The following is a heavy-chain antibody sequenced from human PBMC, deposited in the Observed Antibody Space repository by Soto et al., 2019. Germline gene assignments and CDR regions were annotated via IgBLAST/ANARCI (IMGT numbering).Heavy chain of an antibody. CDR1: GFTFSRYA. J-gene: IGHJ3*02. D-gene: IGHD1-1*01. Sequence: GGSLRLSCAASGFTFSRYALHWVRQAPGKGLEWVTVISIDGSNKHYTEPVKGRFTISRDNSKDTLYLQMSSLRGEDTAAYYCAREAAEGSNNFDAFDIWGQGTMVTVSS. CDR2: ISIDGSNK. V-gene: IGHV3-30-3*01. CDR3: AREAAEGSNNFDAFDI.